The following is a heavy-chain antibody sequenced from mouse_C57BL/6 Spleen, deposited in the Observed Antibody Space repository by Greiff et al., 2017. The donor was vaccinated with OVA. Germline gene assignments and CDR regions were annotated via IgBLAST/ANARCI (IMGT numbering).Heavy chain of an antibody. CDR3: ARGYDYDGYFDV. J-gene: IGHJ1*03. CDR2: ISDGGSYT. D-gene: IGHD2-4*01. V-gene: IGHV5-4*03. CDR1: GFTFSSYA. Sequence: EVKLMESGGGLVKPGGSLKLSCAASGFTFSSYAMSWVRQTPEKRLEWVATISDGGSYTYYPDNVKGRFTISRDNAKNNLYLQMSHLKSEDTAMDYCARGYDYDGYFDVWGTGTTVTVSS.